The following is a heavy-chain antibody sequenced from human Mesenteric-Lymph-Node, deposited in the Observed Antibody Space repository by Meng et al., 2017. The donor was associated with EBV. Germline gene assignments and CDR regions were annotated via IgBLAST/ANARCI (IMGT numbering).Heavy chain of an antibody. D-gene: IGHD6-19*01. CDR3: ARNLALRSWFDL. J-gene: IGHJ5*02. Sequence: QLQLQGSGPGMLKPLETLLLTCTVPGVSIATQTNYWAWIRQPPGKGLEWIGSAYYTGTNLYNPSFKNRVTMSLDTSKNHFSLQLTSVTAADTAMYYCARNLALRSWFDLWGQGILVTVSS. CDR1: GVSIATQTNY. CDR2: AYYTGTN. V-gene: IGHV4-39*02.